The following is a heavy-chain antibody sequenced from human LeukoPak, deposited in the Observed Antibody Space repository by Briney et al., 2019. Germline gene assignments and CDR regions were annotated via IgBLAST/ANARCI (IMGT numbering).Heavy chain of an antibody. CDR3: ARLLGLSYGDFRGYYGMDV. D-gene: IGHD4-17*01. CDR1: GGSVSSGSYY. Sequence: PSETLSLTCTVSGGSVSSGSYYWSWIRQPPGKGLEWIGYISYSGSTNYNPSLKSRVTISVDTSKNQFSLKLSSVTAADTAVYYCARLLGLSYGDFRGYYGMDVWGQGTTVTVSS. V-gene: IGHV4-61*01. CDR2: ISYSGST. J-gene: IGHJ6*02.